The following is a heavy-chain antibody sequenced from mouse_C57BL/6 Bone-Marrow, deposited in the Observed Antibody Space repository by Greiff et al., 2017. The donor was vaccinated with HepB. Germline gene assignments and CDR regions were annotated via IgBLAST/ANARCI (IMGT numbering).Heavy chain of an antibody. D-gene: IGHD1-1*01. CDR2: ISSGSSTI. Sequence: EVMLVESGGGLVKPGGSLKLSCAASGFTFSDYGMHWVRQAPEKGLEWVAYISSGSSTIYYADTVKGRFTISRDNAKNTLFLQMTSLRSEDTAMYYCARKSITTVVPYWYFDVWGTGTTVTVSS. J-gene: IGHJ1*03. CDR1: GFTFSDYG. V-gene: IGHV5-17*01. CDR3: ARKSITTVVPYWYFDV.